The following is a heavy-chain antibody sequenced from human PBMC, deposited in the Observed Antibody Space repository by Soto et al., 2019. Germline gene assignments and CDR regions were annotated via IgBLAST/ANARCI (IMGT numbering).Heavy chain of an antibody. V-gene: IGHV3-30*18. J-gene: IGHJ6*03. CDR1: GFTFSSYG. Sequence: QVQLVESGGGVVQPGRSLRLSCAASGFTFSSYGMHWVRQAPGKGLEWVAVISYDGSNKYYEDSVKGRVTISRDNSKNTMYLQMNSLSAEDTAVYYCAKDKSKGLIVEVPAFYRDVWGKGTTVTVSS. D-gene: IGHD2-2*01. CDR2: ISYDGSNK. CDR3: AKDKSKGLIVEVPAFYRDV.